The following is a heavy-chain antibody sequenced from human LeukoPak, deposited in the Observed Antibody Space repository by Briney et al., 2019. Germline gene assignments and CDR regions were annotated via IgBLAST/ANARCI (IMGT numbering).Heavy chain of an antibody. CDR2: IIPIFGTA. CDR3: ARGLRATPDAFDI. V-gene: IGHV1-69*13. Sequence: SAKVSCKASGGTFSSYAISWVRQAPGQGLEWMGRIIPIFGTANYAQKFQGRVTITADESTSTAYMELSSLRSEDTAVYYCARGLRATPDAFDIWGQGTMVTVSS. CDR1: GGTFSSYA. J-gene: IGHJ3*02.